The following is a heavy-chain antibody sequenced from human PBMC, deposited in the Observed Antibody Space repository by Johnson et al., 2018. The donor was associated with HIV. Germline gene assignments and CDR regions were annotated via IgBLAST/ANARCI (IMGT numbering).Heavy chain of an antibody. Sequence: QVQLVESGGGLVKPGGSLRLSCAASGFTFINAWMSWVRQAPGKGLEWISYISPSGTTVYYADSVKGRFTISRDNAKKSLYVQMKSLRAADTALYYCARGGSDAFDIWGQGTMVTVSS. V-gene: IGHV3-11*04. D-gene: IGHD3-16*01. J-gene: IGHJ3*02. CDR3: ARGGSDAFDI. CDR2: ISPSGTTV. CDR1: GFTFINAW.